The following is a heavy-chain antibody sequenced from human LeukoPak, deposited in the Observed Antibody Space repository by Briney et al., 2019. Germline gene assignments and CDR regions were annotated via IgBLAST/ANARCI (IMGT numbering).Heavy chain of an antibody. V-gene: IGHV3-15*01. D-gene: IGHD6-13*01. Sequence: GGSLRLSCAASGFTFTDAWMNWVRQAPGKGLEWVGHIKNKRDGGTADYAAPVKGRFTISRDDSKTTVYLQMNSLKTEDSAVYYCTTGYASNWYVWGQGTLVTVSS. CDR3: TTGYASNWYV. CDR2: IKNKRDGGTA. J-gene: IGHJ4*02. CDR1: GFTFTDAW.